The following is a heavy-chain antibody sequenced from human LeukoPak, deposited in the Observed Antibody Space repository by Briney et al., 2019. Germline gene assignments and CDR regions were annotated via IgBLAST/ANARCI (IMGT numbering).Heavy chain of an antibody. D-gene: IGHD2-21*01. CDR2: IKQDGSEK. Sequence: GGSLRLSCAASGFTFSSYWMSWVRQAPGKGLEWVANIKQDGSEKYYVDSVKGRFTISRDNAKNSLYLQMNSLRADDTAVYYCAPTYCGGDCYYGYWGQGTLVTVSS. CDR3: APTYCGGDCYYGY. CDR1: GFTFSSYW. J-gene: IGHJ4*02. V-gene: IGHV3-7*03.